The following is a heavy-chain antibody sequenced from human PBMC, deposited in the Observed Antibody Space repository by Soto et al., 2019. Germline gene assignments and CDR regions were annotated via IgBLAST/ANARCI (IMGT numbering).Heavy chain of an antibody. CDR1: GGTFSSYA. D-gene: IGHD3-22*01. CDR3: ARGSESDYDSSGYLPGHF. J-gene: IGHJ3*01. CDR2: IIPIFGTA. Sequence: SVKVSCKASGGTFSSYAISWVRQAPGQGLEWMGGIIPIFGTANYAQKFQGRVTITADESTSTAYMELSSLRSEDTAVYYCARGSESDYDSSGYLPGHFWGQGTMVTVSS. V-gene: IGHV1-69*13.